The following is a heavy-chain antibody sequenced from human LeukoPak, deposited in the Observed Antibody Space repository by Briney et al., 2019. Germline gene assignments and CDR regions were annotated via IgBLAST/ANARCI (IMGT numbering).Heavy chain of an antibody. CDR1: GFTFNSYW. Sequence: PGGSLRLSCAASGFTFNSYWMHWVRQAPGKGLVWVSRISTDGSSAMYADSVKGRFTIFRVNSKNTLYLQMNSLRAEDTAIYYCAKDMSDYTNFPDVWGQGTTVTVSS. CDR2: ISTDGSSA. V-gene: IGHV3-74*03. CDR3: AKDMSDYTNFPDV. J-gene: IGHJ6*02. D-gene: IGHD4-11*01.